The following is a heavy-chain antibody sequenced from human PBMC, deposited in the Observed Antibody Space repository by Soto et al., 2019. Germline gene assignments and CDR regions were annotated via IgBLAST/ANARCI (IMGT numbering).Heavy chain of an antibody. D-gene: IGHD3-22*01. Sequence: PGGSMRLSCAASGFTFSSYAMSWVRQDPGKGLEWVSAISGSGGSTYYADSVKGRFTISRDNSKNTLYLQMNSLRAEDTAVYYCAKEGYYYDSSGLIEGYYYYYGMDVWGQGTTVTVSS. V-gene: IGHV3-23*01. CDR3: AKEGYYYDSSGLIEGYYYYYGMDV. CDR1: GFTFSSYA. CDR2: ISGSGGST. J-gene: IGHJ6*02.